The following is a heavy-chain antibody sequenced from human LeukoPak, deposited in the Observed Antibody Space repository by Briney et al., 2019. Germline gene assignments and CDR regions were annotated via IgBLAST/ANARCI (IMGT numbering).Heavy chain of an antibody. CDR2: ISACNGNT. J-gene: IGHJ6*02. Sequence: ASVKVSCKASGYTFTSYGISWVRQAPGQGLEWMGWISACNGNTNYAQKLQGRVTMTTDTSTSTAYMELRSLRSDDTAVYYCARATLGGYKYYYYGMDVWGQGTTVTVSS. CDR1: GYTFTSYG. D-gene: IGHD5-24*01. V-gene: IGHV1-18*01. CDR3: ARATLGGYKYYYYGMDV.